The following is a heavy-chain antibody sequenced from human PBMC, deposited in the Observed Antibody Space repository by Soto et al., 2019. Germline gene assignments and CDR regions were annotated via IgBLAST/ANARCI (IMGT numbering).Heavy chain of an antibody. D-gene: IGHD3-10*01. CDR1: GGSFSGYY. V-gene: IGHV4-34*01. J-gene: IGHJ6*03. Sequence: QVQLQQWGAGLLKPSETLSLTCAVYGGSFSGYYWSWIRQPPGKGLEWIGEINHSGSTNYNPSLKNRVTISVDTSKTQFSLKLSSVTAADTAVYYCARARKYYYGSGSYPDYYYYYMDVWGKGTTVTVSS. CDR3: ARARKYYYGSGSYPDYYYYYMDV. CDR2: INHSGST.